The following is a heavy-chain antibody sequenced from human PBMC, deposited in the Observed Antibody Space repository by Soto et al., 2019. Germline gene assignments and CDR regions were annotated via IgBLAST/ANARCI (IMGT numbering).Heavy chain of an antibody. Sequence: SETLSLTCTVSGGSVSSGSYYWSWIRQPPGKGLEWIGYIYYSGSTNYNPSLKSRVTISVDTSKNQFSLKLSSVTAADTAVYYCARLKAIAVAGTGAFDIWGQGTMVTVSS. CDR2: IYYSGST. J-gene: IGHJ3*02. CDR3: ARLKAIAVAGTGAFDI. D-gene: IGHD6-19*01. CDR1: GGSVSSGSYY. V-gene: IGHV4-61*01.